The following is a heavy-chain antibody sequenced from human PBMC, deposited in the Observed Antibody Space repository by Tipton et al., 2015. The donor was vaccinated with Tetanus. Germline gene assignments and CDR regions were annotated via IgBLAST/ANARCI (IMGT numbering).Heavy chain of an antibody. V-gene: IGHV3-21*01. CDR1: GFTFTSYT. CDR3: ARLVKQWLVPEDY. D-gene: IGHD6-19*01. Sequence: SLRLSCAASGFTFTSYTMHWVRQAPGKGLEWVSSISSSSTYIYYADSVRGRFTISRDNAKNSLYLQLNSLRAEDTAVYYCARLVKQWLVPEDYWGQGTLVTVS. CDR2: ISSSSTYI. J-gene: IGHJ4*02.